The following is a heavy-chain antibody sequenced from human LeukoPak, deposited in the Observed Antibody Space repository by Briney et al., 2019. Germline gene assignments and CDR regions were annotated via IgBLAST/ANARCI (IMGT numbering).Heavy chain of an antibody. Sequence: SETLSLTCTVSGGSISSYYWSWIRQPPGKGLEWIGYIYYSGSTNYNPSLKSRVTISVDTSKNQFSLKLSSVTAADTAVYYCARDTRKAAAVPDYWGQGTLVTVSS. J-gene: IGHJ4*02. CDR1: GGSISSYY. D-gene: IGHD6-13*01. CDR3: ARDTRKAAAVPDY. V-gene: IGHV4-59*01. CDR2: IYYSGST.